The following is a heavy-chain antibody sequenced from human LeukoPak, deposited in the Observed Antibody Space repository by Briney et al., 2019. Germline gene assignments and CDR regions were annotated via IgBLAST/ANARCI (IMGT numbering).Heavy chain of an antibody. CDR3: ARYERTGARLYYFDY. CDR1: GGSISSYY. D-gene: IGHD7-27*01. CDR2: IYSGGST. V-gene: IGHV4-4*08. J-gene: IGHJ4*02. Sequence: SETLSLTCTVSGGSISSYYWSWIRQPPGKGLEWVGYIYSGGSTNYNPSLKSRVTISVDTSKNQFSLKLSSVTAADTAVYYCARYERTGARLYYFDYWGQGTLVTVSS.